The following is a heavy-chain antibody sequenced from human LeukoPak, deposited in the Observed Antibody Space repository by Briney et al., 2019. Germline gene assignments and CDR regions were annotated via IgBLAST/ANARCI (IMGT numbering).Heavy chain of an antibody. J-gene: IGHJ4*02. V-gene: IGHV1-2*02. CDR2: INPGSGAT. CDR3: ARDVGEYCSSINCHASDY. CDR1: GYTFTGYY. D-gene: IGHD2-2*01. Sequence: ASVKVSCKASGYTFTGYYMHWVRQAPGQGLEWMGWINPGSGATNCAQRFHGRVTMTRDTSISTVYIELSRLRSDDTAVYYCARDVGEYCSSINCHASDYWGQGTLVTVSS.